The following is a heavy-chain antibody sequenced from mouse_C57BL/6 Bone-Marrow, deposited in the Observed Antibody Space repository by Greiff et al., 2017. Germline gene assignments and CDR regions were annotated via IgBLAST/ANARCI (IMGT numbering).Heavy chain of an antibody. Sequence: QVQLKQSGPELVKPGASVKLSCKASGYTFTSYDINWVKQRPGPGLEWIGWIYPRGGSTKYNEKFKGKATLTVDTSSSTAYMELHRLTSEDSAVFFCARDCGSSYWYFDVWGRGTTVTVS. CDR3: ARDCGSSYWYFDV. V-gene: IGHV1-85*01. J-gene: IGHJ1*03. CDR2: IYPRGGST. D-gene: IGHD1-1*01. CDR1: GYTFTSYD.